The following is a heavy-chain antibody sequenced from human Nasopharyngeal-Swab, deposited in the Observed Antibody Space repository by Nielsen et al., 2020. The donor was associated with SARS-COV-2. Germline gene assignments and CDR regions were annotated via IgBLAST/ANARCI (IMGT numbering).Heavy chain of an antibody. J-gene: IGHJ4*02. V-gene: IGHV3-7*01. Sequence: ETLSLTCAASGFTFSSYWMSWVRQAPGKGLEWVANIKQDGSEKYYVDSVKGRFTISRDNAKNALYLQMNSLRAEDTAVYYCARDSEYSSSQDYDYWGQGTLVTVSS. CDR3: ARDSEYSSSQDYDY. CDR1: GFTFSSYW. D-gene: IGHD6-6*01. CDR2: IKQDGSEK.